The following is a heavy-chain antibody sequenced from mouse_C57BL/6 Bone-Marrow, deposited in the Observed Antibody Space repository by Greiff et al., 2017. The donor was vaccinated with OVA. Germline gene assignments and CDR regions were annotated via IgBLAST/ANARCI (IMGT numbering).Heavy chain of an antibody. Sequence: VQLQQSGPELVKPGDSVKISCKASGYSFTGYFMNWVMQSHGKSLEWIGRINPYNGDTFYNQKFKGKATLTVDKSSSTAHMELRSLTSEDSAVYYCARRGLRLKAMDYWGQGTSVTVSS. CDR3: ARRGLRLKAMDY. CDR2: INPYNGDT. V-gene: IGHV1-20*01. CDR1: GYSFTGYF. D-gene: IGHD2-2*01. J-gene: IGHJ4*01.